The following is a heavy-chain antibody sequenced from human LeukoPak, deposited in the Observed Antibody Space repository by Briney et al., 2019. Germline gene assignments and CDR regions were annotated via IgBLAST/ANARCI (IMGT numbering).Heavy chain of an antibody. CDR3: TGNYYGSGSYADFDY. CDR1: GFTFDDYG. D-gene: IGHD3-10*01. CDR2: IRSTANGYAT. J-gene: IGHJ4*02. V-gene: IGHV3-73*01. Sequence: GGSLGLSCAASGFTFDDYGMSWVRQASGKGLEWVGRIRSTANGYATAYAASVKGRFTISRDDSKNTAYLQMDSLKTEDTAVYYCTGNYYGSGSYADFDYWGQGTLVTVSS.